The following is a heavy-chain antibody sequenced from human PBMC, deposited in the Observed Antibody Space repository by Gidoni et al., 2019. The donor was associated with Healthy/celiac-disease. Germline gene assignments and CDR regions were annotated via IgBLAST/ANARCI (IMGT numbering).Heavy chain of an antibody. CDR3: ARVNCGGDCYHYYYYGMDV. V-gene: IGHV3-48*01. CDR1: GFTFSSYS. D-gene: IGHD2-21*02. CDR2: ISSSSSTI. J-gene: IGHJ6*02. Sequence: EVQLVESGGGLVQHGGSLRLSCAASGFTFSSYSMNWVRQAPGKGLEWVSYISSSSSTIYYADSVKGRFTISRDNAKNSLYLQMNSLRAEDTAVYYCARVNCGGDCYHYYYYGMDVWGQGTTVTVSS.